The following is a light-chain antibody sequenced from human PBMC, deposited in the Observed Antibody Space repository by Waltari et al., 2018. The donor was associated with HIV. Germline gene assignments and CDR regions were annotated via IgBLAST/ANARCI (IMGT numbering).Light chain of an antibody. J-gene: IGLJ3*02. Sequence: QSALTQPASVSGSPGQSITISCTGSSSDVGTYNLVSWYQQHPGKAPKLMIFEVSERPSGVSERFSGSKSANTASLTISGLQTEDEADYYCCSYVGSSTWVFGGGTKLTVL. CDR3: CSYVGSSTWV. CDR2: EVS. V-gene: IGLV2-23*02. CDR1: SSDVGTYNL.